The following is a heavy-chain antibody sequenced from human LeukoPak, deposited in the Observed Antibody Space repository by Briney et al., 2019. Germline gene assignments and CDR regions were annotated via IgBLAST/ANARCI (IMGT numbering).Heavy chain of an antibody. Sequence: ASVNVSFKASGYTFTIYYMHWVRQAPGQGLEWMGLINPSGGSTSYAQKFQGRVTMTRDTSTSTVYMELSSLRSEDTAVYYCALSSNDFDYWGQGTLVTVSS. D-gene: IGHD3-10*01. CDR3: ALSSNDFDY. CDR1: GYTFTIYY. J-gene: IGHJ4*02. CDR2: INPSGGST. V-gene: IGHV1-46*01.